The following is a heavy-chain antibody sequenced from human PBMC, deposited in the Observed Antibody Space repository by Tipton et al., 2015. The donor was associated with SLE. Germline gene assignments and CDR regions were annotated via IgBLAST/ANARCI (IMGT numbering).Heavy chain of an antibody. J-gene: IGHJ4*02. D-gene: IGHD3-3*01. Sequence: TLSLTCSVSGGSISSHYWSWIRQPPGKGLEWIGYIYYSGSTNYNPSLKSRVTISVDTSKNQFSLKLSSVTAADTAVYYCARESYDFWSGYPLWGQGTLVTVSS. CDR1: GGSISSHY. CDR3: ARESYDFWSGYPL. CDR2: IYYSGST. V-gene: IGHV4-59*11.